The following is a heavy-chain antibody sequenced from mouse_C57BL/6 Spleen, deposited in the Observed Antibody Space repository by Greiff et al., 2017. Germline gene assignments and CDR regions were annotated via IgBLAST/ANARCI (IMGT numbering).Heavy chain of an antibody. Sequence: VQLVESGAELVRPGTSVKVSCKASGYAFTNYLIEWVKQRPGQGLEWIGVINPGSGGPNYNEKFKGKATLTADKSSSTAYMQLSSLTSEDSAVYFCAISTVVEGFAYWGQGTLVTVSA. V-gene: IGHV1-54*01. CDR3: AISTVVEGFAY. CDR2: INPGSGGP. J-gene: IGHJ3*01. D-gene: IGHD1-1*01. CDR1: GYAFTNYL.